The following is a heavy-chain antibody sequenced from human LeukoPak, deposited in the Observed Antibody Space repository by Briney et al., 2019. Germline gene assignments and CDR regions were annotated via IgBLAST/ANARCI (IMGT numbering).Heavy chain of an antibody. V-gene: IGHV3-23*01. CDR3: AKVVDSSGYYGGRGDY. J-gene: IGHJ4*02. D-gene: IGHD3-22*01. Sequence: PGGSLRLSCAASGFTFSSYAMSWVRQAPGKGLEWVSAISGSGGSTYYADSVKGRFTISRDNSKNTLYLQMNSLRAEETAVYYCAKVVDSSGYYGGRGDYWGQGTLVTVSP. CDR2: ISGSGGST. CDR1: GFTFSSYA.